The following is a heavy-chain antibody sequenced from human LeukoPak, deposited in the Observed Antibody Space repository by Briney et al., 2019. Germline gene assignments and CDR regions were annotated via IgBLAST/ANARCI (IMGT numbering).Heavy chain of an antibody. D-gene: IGHD3-10*01. V-gene: IGHV4-4*07. CDR1: GGSIRSYY. Sequence: SETLSLTCTVSGGSIRSYYWSWIRQPAAKGLEWVGRIYTSGSTNYNPSLKSRVTMSVDTSKNQFSLKLTSVTAADTAVYYCAREGAEVRGVLVKYYFDYWGQGTLVTVSS. J-gene: IGHJ4*02. CDR2: IYTSGST. CDR3: AREGAEVRGVLVKYYFDY.